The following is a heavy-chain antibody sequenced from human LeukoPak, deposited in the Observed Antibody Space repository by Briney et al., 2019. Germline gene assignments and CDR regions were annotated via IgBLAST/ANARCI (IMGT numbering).Heavy chain of an antibody. CDR1: GGSFSGYY. J-gene: IGHJ6*02. D-gene: IGHD5-18*01. CDR2: INHSGST. V-gene: IGHV4-34*01. Sequence: SETLSLTCAVYGGSFSGYYWSWIRQPPGKGLEWIGEINHSGSTNYNPSLKSRVTISVDTSENQFSLKLSSVTAADTAVYYCARVGYGYNYYYGMDVWGQGTTVTVSS. CDR3: ARVGYGYNYYYGMDV.